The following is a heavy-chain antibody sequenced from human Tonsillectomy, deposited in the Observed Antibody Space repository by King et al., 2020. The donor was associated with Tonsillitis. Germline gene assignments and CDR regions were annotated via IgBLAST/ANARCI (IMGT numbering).Heavy chain of an antibody. CDR2: INHSGST. CDR3: ARGGFGFGVVTIGYYYYMDV. Sequence: VQLQQWGAGLLKPSETLSLTCAVYGGSFSGYYWSWIRQPPGKGLEWIGEINHSGSTNYNPSLKSRVTISVDTSKNQFSLKLSSVTAADTAVYYCARGGFGFGVVTIGYYYYMDVWGKGTTVTVSS. D-gene: IGHD3-3*01. J-gene: IGHJ6*03. CDR1: GGSFSGYY. V-gene: IGHV4-34*01.